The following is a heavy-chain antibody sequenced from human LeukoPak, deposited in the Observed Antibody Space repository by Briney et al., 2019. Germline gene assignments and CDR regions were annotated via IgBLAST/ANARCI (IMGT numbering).Heavy chain of an antibody. CDR2: ISWEGIST. CDR3: AKETFYYDSTAFPGYLQH. D-gene: IGHD3-22*01. J-gene: IGHJ1*01. CDR1: GFKFDDYA. V-gene: IGHV3-43D*03. Sequence: GGSLRLSCEGSGFKFDDYAMHWVRQAPGKSLEWLALISWEGISTYYADSVQGRFTISRANSAASLFLQMKDLRPEDTAFYCCAKETFYYDSTAFPGYLQHWGQGTLVTVSS.